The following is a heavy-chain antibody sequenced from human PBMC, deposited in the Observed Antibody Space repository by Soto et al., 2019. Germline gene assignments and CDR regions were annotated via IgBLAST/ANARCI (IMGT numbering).Heavy chain of an antibody. Sequence: QVQLQESGPGLVKPSETLSLTCTVSGGSISSYYWNWIRQPPGKGLEWTGYVHYSGSTKSNPSLRSRVNLSVYAAKKRFSLVLGCLTASESAMYYCATGLRMMAAGVADFDIWGQGGMYAVAS. CDR1: GGSISSYY. V-gene: IGHV4-59*12. D-gene: IGHD6-19*01. CDR2: VHYSGST. J-gene: IGHJ3*02. CDR3: ATGLRMMAAGVADFDI.